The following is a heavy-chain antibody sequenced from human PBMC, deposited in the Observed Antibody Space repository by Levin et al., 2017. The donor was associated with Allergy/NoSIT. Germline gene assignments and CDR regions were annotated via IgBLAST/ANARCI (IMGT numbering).Heavy chain of an antibody. CDR2: INPNSGGT. D-gene: IGHD3-22*01. V-gene: IGHV1-2*02. J-gene: IGHJ4*02. Sequence: ASVKVSCKASGYTFTGYYMHWVRQAPGQGLEWMGWINPNSGGTNYAQKFQGRVTMTRDTSISTAYMELSRLRSDDTAVYYCAAHYYDSSGDSDFDYWGQGTLVTVSS. CDR3: AAHYYDSSGDSDFDY. CDR1: GYTFTGYY.